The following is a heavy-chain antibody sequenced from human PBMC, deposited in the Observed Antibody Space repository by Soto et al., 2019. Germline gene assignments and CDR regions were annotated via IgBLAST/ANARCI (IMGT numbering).Heavy chain of an antibody. CDR1: GGSFSGYY. J-gene: IGHJ3*02. V-gene: IGHV4-34*01. D-gene: IGHD5-12*01. Sequence: SETLSLTCAVYGGSFSGYYWSWIRQPPGKGLEWIGEINHSGSTNYNPSLKSRVTISVDTSKNQFSLKLSSVTAADTAVYYCARGVAPHLAAFDIWGQGTMVTVSS. CDR2: INHSGST. CDR3: ARGVAPHLAAFDI.